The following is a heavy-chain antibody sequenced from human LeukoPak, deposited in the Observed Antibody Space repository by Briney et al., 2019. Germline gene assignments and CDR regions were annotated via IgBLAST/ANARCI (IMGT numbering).Heavy chain of an antibody. D-gene: IGHD1-26*01. V-gene: IGHV1-8*01. CDR1: GYTFTSYD. CDR3: ARVGVGATTPSDV. CDR2: MNPNSGNT. Sequence: ASVKVSCKASGYTFTSYDINWVRQATGQGLEWMGWMNPNSGNTGYAQKFQGRVTMTRDTSISTAYMELSRLRSDDTAVYYCARVGVGATTPSDVWGQGTLVTVSS. J-gene: IGHJ4*02.